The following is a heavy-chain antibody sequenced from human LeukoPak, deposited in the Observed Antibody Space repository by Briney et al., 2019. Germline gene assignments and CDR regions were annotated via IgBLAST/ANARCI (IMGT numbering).Heavy chain of an antibody. D-gene: IGHD3/OR15-3a*01. V-gene: IGHV3-7*01. CDR3: ARDGSDWEFDY. CDR1: GFTFSSYW. CDR2: IKQDGSEK. Sequence: GGSLRLSCAASGFTFSSYWMSWVRQAPGKGLEWVANIKQDGSEKYYVDSVQGRFTISRDNAKNSLYLQMSSLRAEDTAVYYCARDGSDWEFDYWGQGTLVTVSS. J-gene: IGHJ4*02.